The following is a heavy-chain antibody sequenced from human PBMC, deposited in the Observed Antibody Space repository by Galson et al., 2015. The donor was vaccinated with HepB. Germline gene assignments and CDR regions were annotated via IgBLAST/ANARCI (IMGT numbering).Heavy chain of an antibody. CDR2: ISGSGGST. CDR3: ANGGDCSSTSCYYYYMDV. D-gene: IGHD2-2*01. Sequence: SLRLSCAASGFTFSSYAMSWVRQAPGKGLEWVSAISGSGGSTYYADSVKCRFTISRDNSKNTLYLQMNSLRAEDTAVYYCANGGDCSSTSCYYYYMDVWGKGTTVTVSS. CDR1: GFTFSSYA. V-gene: IGHV3-23*01. J-gene: IGHJ6*03.